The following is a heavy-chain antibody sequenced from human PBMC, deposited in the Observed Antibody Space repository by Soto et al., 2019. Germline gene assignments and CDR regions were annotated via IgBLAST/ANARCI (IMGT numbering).Heavy chain of an antibody. V-gene: IGHV1-69*13. J-gene: IGHJ6*01. CDR1: RGTFSSYA. D-gene: IGHD2-2*01. CDR2: IIPIFGTA. CDR3: ASRYCSSTSCYPPLESYYRMDG. Sequence: EASVKVSCTASRGTFSSYAISWVRQAPGQGLEWMGGIIPIFGTANYAQKFQGRVTITADESTSTAYMELSSLRSEDTAVYYCASRYCSSTSCYPPLESYYRMDGRGQVSKV.